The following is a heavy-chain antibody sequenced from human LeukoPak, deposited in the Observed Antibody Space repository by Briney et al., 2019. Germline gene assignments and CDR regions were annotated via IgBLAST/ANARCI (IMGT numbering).Heavy chain of an antibody. Sequence: AGSLRHSCAASGFTFSSYTMSRVRPAPGEGLGWGSAISSSGASTYYADSVRGRFTISRDKSKTTLYLQMNSVRAEETAVYYCANLSRGQLGKFDYWGQGTLVTVSS. CDR2: ISSSGAST. V-gene: IGHV3-23*01. D-gene: IGHD1-26*01. CDR3: ANLSRGQLGKFDY. CDR1: GFTFSSYT. J-gene: IGHJ4*02.